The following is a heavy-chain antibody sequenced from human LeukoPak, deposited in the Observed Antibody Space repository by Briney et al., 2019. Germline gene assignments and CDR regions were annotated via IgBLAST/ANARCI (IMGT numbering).Heavy chain of an antibody. CDR2: IKSDGSST. V-gene: IGHV3-74*01. CDR1: GFTLSSYW. J-gene: IGHJ3*01. Sequence: PGGSLRLSCAASGFTLSSYWMHWVRQVPGKGPLWVSRIKSDGSSTSCADSVKGRFTISRDNAKNTLYLQMNGLRVEDTAIYYCAREFTVGPTQTDAFDVWGQGTMVTVS. CDR3: AREFTVGPTQTDAFDV. D-gene: IGHD1-26*01.